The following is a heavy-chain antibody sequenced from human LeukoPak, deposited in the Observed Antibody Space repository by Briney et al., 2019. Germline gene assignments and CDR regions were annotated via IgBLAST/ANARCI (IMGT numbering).Heavy chain of an antibody. CDR2: IAHHRSNT. J-gene: IGHJ4*02. CDR3: AKDGSWSCTD. Sequence: GGSLRLSCAASGFTFSRYAMHWVRQGPGKGLEWVAYIAHHRSNTYYADSVKGRFTISRDNSKRTLYLQMNSLRGDDTAVYYCAKDGSWSCTDWGQGTLVTVSS. CDR1: GFTFSRYA. D-gene: IGHD2-8*02. V-gene: IGHV3-30*02.